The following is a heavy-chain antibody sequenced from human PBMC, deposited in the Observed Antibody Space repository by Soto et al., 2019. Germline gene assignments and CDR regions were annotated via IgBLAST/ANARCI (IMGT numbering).Heavy chain of an antibody. CDR3: AKTTPFCSGGSCYSGNLDY. D-gene: IGHD2-15*01. J-gene: IGHJ4*02. CDR1: GFTFSSYA. Sequence: GGSLRLSCAASGFTFSSYAMSWVRQAPGKGLEWVSAISGSGGSTYYADSVKGRFTISRDNSKNTLYLQMNSLRAEDTAVYYCAKTTPFCSGGSCYSGNLDYWGQGTLVTVSS. V-gene: IGHV3-23*01. CDR2: ISGSGGST.